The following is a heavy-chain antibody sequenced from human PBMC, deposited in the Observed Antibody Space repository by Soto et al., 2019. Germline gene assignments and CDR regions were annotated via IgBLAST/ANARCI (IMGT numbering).Heavy chain of an antibody. CDR1: CGSISSCDYY. D-gene: IGHD3-10*01. Sequence: SETLSLTCTVSCGSISSCDYYWSWIRQPPGKGLEWIGYIYYSGSTYYNPSLKSRVTISVDTSKNQFSLKLSSVTAADTAVYYCARDKRITMVRGVNSGPLYYWGQGTLVTVS. CDR2: IYYSGST. J-gene: IGHJ4*02. V-gene: IGHV4-30-4*01. CDR3: ARDKRITMVRGVNSGPLYY.